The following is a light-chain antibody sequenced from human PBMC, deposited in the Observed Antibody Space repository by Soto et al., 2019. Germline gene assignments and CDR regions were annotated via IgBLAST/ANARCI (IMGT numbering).Light chain of an antibody. V-gene: IGKV3-20*01. CDR3: QQYGSSWGT. CDR1: QSVSSSY. J-gene: IGKJ1*01. Sequence: EIVLTQSPGTLSLSPGERATLSYRASQSVSSSYLAWYQQKPGQAPRLLIYGASSRATGIPDRFSGSGSGTDFTLTISRLEPEDFAVYYCQQYGSSWGTFGQGTKVEIK. CDR2: GAS.